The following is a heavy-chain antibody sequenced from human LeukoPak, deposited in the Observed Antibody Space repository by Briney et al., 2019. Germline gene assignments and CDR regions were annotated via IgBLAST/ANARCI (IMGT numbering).Heavy chain of an antibody. V-gene: IGHV3-11*04. CDR2: ISTSGTTV. CDR1: GFTFSHYY. J-gene: IGHJ4*02. D-gene: IGHD3-16*01. Sequence: PGGSLRLSCAASGFTFSHYYMSWIRQAPGKGLEWVSYISTSGTTVYYADSVKGRFTISRDNAKNSLYLQVNSLRVEDTAVFYCGRAGLMPGALDYWGQGIQVTVSS. CDR3: GRAGLMPGALDY.